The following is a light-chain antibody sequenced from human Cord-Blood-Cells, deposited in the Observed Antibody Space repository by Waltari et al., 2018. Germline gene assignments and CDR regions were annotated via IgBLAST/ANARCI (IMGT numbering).Light chain of an antibody. Sequence: DIVMTQSPDSLAVSLGERATINCKSSPSVSHSSNNKTYLAWYHQKPGQPPNLLIYWASTRESGVPDRFSGSGSGTDFTLTISSLQAEDVAVYYCQQYYSTPYTFGQGTKLEIK. CDR1: PSVSHSSNNKTY. V-gene: IGKV4-1*01. CDR2: WAS. CDR3: QQYYSTPYT. J-gene: IGKJ2*01.